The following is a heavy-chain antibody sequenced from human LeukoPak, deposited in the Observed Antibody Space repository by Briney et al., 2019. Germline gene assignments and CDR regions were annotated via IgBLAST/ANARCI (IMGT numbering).Heavy chain of an antibody. Sequence: PSETLSLTCAVYGGSFSGYYWSWIRQPPGKGLEWIGEINHSGSTNYNPSLRGRVTISVDTYKHQFSLKLRAVAAADTAVYYCARGWVIFDYWGQGTLVTVSS. CDR3: ARGWVIFDY. CDR2: INHSGST. CDR1: GGSFSGYY. D-gene: IGHD2-21*01. V-gene: IGHV4-34*01. J-gene: IGHJ4*02.